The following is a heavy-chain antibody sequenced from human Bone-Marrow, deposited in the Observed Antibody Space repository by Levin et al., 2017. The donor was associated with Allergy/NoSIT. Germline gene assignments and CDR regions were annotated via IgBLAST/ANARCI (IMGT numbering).Heavy chain of an antibody. V-gene: IGHV3-49*04. Sequence: PGGSLRLSCTASGFTCDNFGMTWVRQAPGKGLEWVGLIRSKAYGGTTEYAASVKGRFTISRDDSKTIAYLQMNSLKTEDTAVYYCTRIYCSRTSCYAVYFEHWGQGTLVTVSS. J-gene: IGHJ1*01. CDR3: TRIYCSRTSCYAVYFEH. CDR1: GFTCDNFG. D-gene: IGHD2-2*01. CDR2: IRSKAYGGTT.